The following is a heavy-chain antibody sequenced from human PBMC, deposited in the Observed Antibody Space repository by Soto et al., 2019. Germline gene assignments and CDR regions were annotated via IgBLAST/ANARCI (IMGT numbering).Heavy chain of an antibody. V-gene: IGHV1-58*01. J-gene: IGHJ4*02. CDR2: IVVGSGNT. CDR3: AAIISTVTEEYFDY. D-gene: IGHD4-17*01. Sequence: QMQLVQSGPEVKKPGTSVKVSCKASGFTFTSSAVQWVRQARGQRLEWIGWIVVGSGNTNYAQKFQERVTITRDMSTSTAYMELSSLRSEDTDVYYCAAIISTVTEEYFDYWGQGTLVTVSS. CDR1: GFTFTSSA.